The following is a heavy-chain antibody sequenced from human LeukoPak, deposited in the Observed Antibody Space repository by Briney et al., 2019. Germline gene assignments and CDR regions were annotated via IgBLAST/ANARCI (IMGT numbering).Heavy chain of an antibody. V-gene: IGHV4-30-4*01. D-gene: IGHD4-17*01. CDR3: ARRQTTVTFSFDY. J-gene: IGHJ4*02. CDR2: IYYSGST. CDR1: GGSISSGDYY. Sequence: SQTLSLTGTVSGGSISSGDYYWSWIRQPPGKGLEWIGYIYYSGSTYYNPSLKSRVTISVDTSKNQFSLKLSSVTAADTAVYYCARRQTTVTFSFDYWGQGTLVTVSS.